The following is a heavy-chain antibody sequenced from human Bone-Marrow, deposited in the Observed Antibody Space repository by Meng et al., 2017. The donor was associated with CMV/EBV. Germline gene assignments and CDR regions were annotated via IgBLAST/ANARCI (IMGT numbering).Heavy chain of an antibody. J-gene: IGHJ6*02. V-gene: IGHV3-30*04. CDR2: ISYDGSNK. D-gene: IGHD6-13*01. Sequence: GESLKISCAASGFTFSSYAMHWVRQAPGKGLEWVAVISYDGSNKYYADSVKGRFTISRDNSKNTLYLQMNSLRAEDTAVYYCARVEYSSSWYALTNYYYGMDVWGQRTTVTVSS. CDR1: GFTFSSYA. CDR3: ARVEYSSSWYALTNYYYGMDV.